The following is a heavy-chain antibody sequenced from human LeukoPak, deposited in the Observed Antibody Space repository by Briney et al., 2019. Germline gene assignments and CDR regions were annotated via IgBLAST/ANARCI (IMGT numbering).Heavy chain of an antibody. D-gene: IGHD1-26*01. Sequence: TGGSLRLSCAASGFTFGDYWMSWVRQAPGKGLEWVANIKKDGSEKNYVDSVKGRFTISRDNAKGSLYLQMNDLRVEDTAVYYCATLWATFDYWGQGVLVAVAS. J-gene: IGHJ4*02. CDR2: IKKDGSEK. CDR3: ATLWATFDY. V-gene: IGHV3-7*01. CDR1: GFTFGDYW.